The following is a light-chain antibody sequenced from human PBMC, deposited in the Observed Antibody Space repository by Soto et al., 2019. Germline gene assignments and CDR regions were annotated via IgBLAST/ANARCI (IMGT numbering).Light chain of an antibody. CDR3: VLYMGSGIWV. V-gene: IGLV8-61*01. J-gene: IGLJ3*02. CDR2: TTY. CDR1: SGSVSTSFY. Sequence: QAVVTQEPSFSVSRGGTVTLTCGLSSGSVSTSFYPSWYQQTPGQAPRTLIYTTYTRSSGVPDRFSGSILGNKAALTITGAQADDESDYYCVLYMGSGIWVFGGGTKVTVL.